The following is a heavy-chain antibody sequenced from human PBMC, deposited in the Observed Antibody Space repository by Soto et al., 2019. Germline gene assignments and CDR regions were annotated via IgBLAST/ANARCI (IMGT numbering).Heavy chain of an antibody. D-gene: IGHD6-13*01. V-gene: IGHV3-15*07. CDR1: GFTFSNAW. Sequence: EVQLVESGGGLVKPGGSLRLSCAASGFTFSNAWMHWVRQAPGKGLEWVGRIKSKTDGGTTDYAAPVKGRFTISRDDSKNTLYLQMNSLKTEDTAVYYCTTDLFFYSSSWYNAFDIWGQGTMVTVSS. CDR2: IKSKTDGGTT. J-gene: IGHJ3*02. CDR3: TTDLFFYSSSWYNAFDI.